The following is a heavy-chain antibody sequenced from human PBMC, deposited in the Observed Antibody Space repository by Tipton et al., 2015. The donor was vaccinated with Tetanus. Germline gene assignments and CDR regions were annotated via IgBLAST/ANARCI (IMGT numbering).Heavy chain of an antibody. V-gene: IGHV4-61*01. CDR2: IYYGGVT. CDR1: GGSVNSGTYY. CDR3: AREGAPRAFDI. J-gene: IGHJ3*02. Sequence: LRLSCSVSGGSVNSGTYYWSWIRQPPGKGLEWLGDIYYGGVTQYNPSLESRVTISMDTSKNQVSLRLTSVTAADTAVYYCAREGAPRAFDIWGQGTMVTVSS.